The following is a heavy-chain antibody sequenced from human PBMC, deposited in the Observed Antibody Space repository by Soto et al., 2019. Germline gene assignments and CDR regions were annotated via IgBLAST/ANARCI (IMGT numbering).Heavy chain of an antibody. J-gene: IGHJ5*02. CDR2: IKQDGSES. D-gene: IGHD2-21*01. Sequence: GGSLRLSCAASGFTFSNYWIICFRHVPGKGLEWVANIKQDGSESNYADSVKGRFTISRDNAENSLYLQMTSLRAEDTAVYYCASARHIGPWGQGTLVTVSS. CDR3: ASARHIGP. V-gene: IGHV3-7*01. CDR1: GFTFSNYW.